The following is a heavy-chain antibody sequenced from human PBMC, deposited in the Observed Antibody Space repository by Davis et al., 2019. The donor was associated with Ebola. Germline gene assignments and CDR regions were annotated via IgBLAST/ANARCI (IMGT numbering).Heavy chain of an antibody. CDR1: GGTFSGSG. CDR2: INSYNGDT. V-gene: IGHV1-18*01. Sequence: ASVKVSCKASGGTFSGSGVSWVRQAPGQGLEWMGWINSYNGDTNYAQKFQGRITMTADTSMNTAYMELRGLTSGDTAFYFCAREQVGPDYWGQGTLVTVSS. D-gene: IGHD2-2*01. J-gene: IGHJ4*02. CDR3: AREQVGPDY.